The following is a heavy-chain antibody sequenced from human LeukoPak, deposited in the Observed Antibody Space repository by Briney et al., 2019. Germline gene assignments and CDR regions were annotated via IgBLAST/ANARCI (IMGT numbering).Heavy chain of an antibody. CDR3: ARDLIVVVPAANHIPGVACDI. V-gene: IGHV3-21*01. CDR2: ISSSSSYI. CDR1: GFTFSSYS. Sequence: GGSLRLSCAAYGFTFSSYSMNWVRPAPGKGLEWVSSISSSSSYIYYADTVKGRFTISRDNAKNSLYLQMNSLRAEDTAMYYCARDLIVVVPAANHIPGVACDIWGQGTIVTVSS. D-gene: IGHD2-2*01. J-gene: IGHJ3*02.